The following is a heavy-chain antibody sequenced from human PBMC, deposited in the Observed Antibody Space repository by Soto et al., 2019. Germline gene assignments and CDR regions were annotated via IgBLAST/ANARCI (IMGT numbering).Heavy chain of an antibody. V-gene: IGHV1-2*02. CDR1: GYTFTGYY. D-gene: IGHD2-2*01. CDR2: INPNSGGT. J-gene: IGHJ6*02. CDR3: ARDGYIVVVPAAIVNYGMDV. Sequence: AASVKVSCKASGYTFTGYYMHWVRQAPGQGLEWMGWINPNSGGTNYAQKFQGRVTMTRDTSISTAYMELSRLRSDDTAVYYCARDGYIVVVPAAIVNYGMDVWGQGTTVTVSS.